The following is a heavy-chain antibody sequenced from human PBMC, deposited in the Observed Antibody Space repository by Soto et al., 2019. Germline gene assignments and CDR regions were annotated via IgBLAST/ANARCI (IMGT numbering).Heavy chain of an antibody. CDR2: INPSGGST. J-gene: IGHJ6*02. V-gene: IGHV1-46*01. D-gene: IGHD3-3*01. Sequence: ASVKVSCKASGYTFTSYYMHWVRQAPGQGLEWMGIINPSGGSTSYAQKFQGRVTMTRDTSTSTVYMELSSLRSEDTAVYYCARSQGITIFGVVSPTGGYYRMDVCGQGTTVTVSS. CDR1: GYTFTSYY. CDR3: ARSQGITIFGVVSPTGGYYRMDV.